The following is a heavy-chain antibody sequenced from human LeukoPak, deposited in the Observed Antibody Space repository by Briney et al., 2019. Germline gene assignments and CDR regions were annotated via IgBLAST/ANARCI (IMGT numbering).Heavy chain of an antibody. D-gene: IGHD3-10*01. CDR1: GGSISSYY. CDR3: ARHVNYGSRWFDP. CDR2: IYYSGST. V-gene: IGHV4-59*08. J-gene: IGHJ5*02. Sequence: PSETLSLTCTVSGGSISSYYWSWIRQPPGKGLEWIGYIYYSGSTNYNPSLKSRVTISVDTSKNQFSLKLSSVTAADTAVYYCARHVNYGSRWFDPWGQGTLVTVSS.